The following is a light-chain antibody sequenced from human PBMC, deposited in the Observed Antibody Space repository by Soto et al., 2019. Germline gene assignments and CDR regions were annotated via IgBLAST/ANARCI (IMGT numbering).Light chain of an antibody. CDR1: QSVFSS. CDR2: VAA. CDR3: QQGHSWPA. J-gene: IGKJ4*02. Sequence: DIVMTQSPAPLSVSLGERVTLSCRASQSVFSSLAWYQQKPRQAPRLLIYVAATTPIGIPARCSGSGSGTEFTLTSSRLHYEDFAFYYCQQGHSWPAFGRGTRVEIK. V-gene: IGKV3-15*01.